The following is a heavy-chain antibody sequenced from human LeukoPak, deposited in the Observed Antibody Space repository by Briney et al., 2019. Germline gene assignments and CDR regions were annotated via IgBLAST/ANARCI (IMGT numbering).Heavy chain of an antibody. CDR3: ARTRARITMIVVAPPHAFDI. V-gene: IGHV4-34*01. D-gene: IGHD3-22*01. CDR2: INHSGST. CDR1: GGSFSGYY. Sequence: SETLSLTCAVYGGSFSGYYWSWIRQPPGKGLEWIGEINHSGSTNYNPSLKSRVTISVDTSKNQFSLKLSSVTAADTAVYYCARTRARITMIVVAPPHAFDIWGQGTMVTVSS. J-gene: IGHJ3*02.